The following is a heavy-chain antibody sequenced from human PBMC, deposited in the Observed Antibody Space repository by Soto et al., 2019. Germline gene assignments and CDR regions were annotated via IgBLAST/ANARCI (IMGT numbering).Heavy chain of an antibody. CDR1: GFTFSSYA. CDR2: ISGSGGST. J-gene: IGHJ3*02. CDR3: AKYRGPYYDFFAGYPNAFDI. D-gene: IGHD3-3*01. V-gene: IGHV3-23*01. Sequence: GGSLRLSCAASGFTFSSYAMSWVRQAPGKGLEWVSAISGSGGSTYYADSVKGRFTISRDNSKNTLYLQMNSLRAEDTAVYYCAKYRGPYYDFFAGYPNAFDIWGQGTMVTVSS.